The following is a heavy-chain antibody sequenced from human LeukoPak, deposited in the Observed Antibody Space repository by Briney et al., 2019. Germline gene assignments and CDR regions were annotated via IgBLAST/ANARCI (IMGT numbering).Heavy chain of an antibody. CDR1: GGSISSYY. J-gene: IGHJ4*02. Sequence: SETLSLTCTVSGGSISSYYWSWIRQPPGKGLEWIGYIYCSGSTNYNPSLKGRVTISVDTSKNQLSLKVRSVTAADTAMYYCARASGNSGWYPFDYWDQGTLVTVSS. D-gene: IGHD6-19*01. V-gene: IGHV4-59*01. CDR3: ARASGNSGWYPFDY. CDR2: IYCSGST.